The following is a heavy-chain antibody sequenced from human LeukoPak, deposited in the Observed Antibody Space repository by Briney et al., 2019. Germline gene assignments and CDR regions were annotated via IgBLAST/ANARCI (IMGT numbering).Heavy chain of an antibody. D-gene: IGHD3-22*01. Sequence: SETLSLTCTVSGYSISSGYYWGWIRQPPGKGLDWIGSIYHSGSTYYNPSLKSRVTISLDTSKNHFSLKLSSVTAADTAVYYCAKSYDSSGYYSINAFDIWGQGTMVTVSS. CDR3: AKSYDSSGYYSINAFDI. CDR1: GYSISSGYY. V-gene: IGHV4-38-2*02. J-gene: IGHJ3*02. CDR2: IYHSGST.